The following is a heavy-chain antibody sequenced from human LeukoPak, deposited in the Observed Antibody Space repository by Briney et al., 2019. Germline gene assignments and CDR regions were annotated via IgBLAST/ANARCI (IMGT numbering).Heavy chain of an antibody. CDR1: GFTFSSYT. J-gene: IGHJ4*02. Sequence: PGGSLRLSCAVSGFTFSSYTMNWVRQAPGKGLEWLSYITSNGSTIYYADSVKGRFTISRDNAKNSLYLQMNSLRAEDTAVYYCAKYPRLVPLDYFDYWGQGTLVTVSS. D-gene: IGHD3-9*01. CDR2: ITSNGSTI. CDR3: AKYPRLVPLDYFDY. V-gene: IGHV3-48*04.